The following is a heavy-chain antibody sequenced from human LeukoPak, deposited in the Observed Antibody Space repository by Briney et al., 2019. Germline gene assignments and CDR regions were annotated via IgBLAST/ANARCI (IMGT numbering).Heavy chain of an antibody. J-gene: IGHJ5*02. Sequence: ASVKVSCKASGYTFTTYDINWVRQATGQGLEWMGWMNPNSGNTGYTQKFQGRVTMTRNTSISTAYMELSSLRSEGTAMYYCARGRGSGHKENWFDPWGQGTLVTVSS. V-gene: IGHV1-8*01. CDR2: MNPNSGNT. CDR1: GYTFTTYD. CDR3: ARGRGSGHKENWFDP. D-gene: IGHD6-19*01.